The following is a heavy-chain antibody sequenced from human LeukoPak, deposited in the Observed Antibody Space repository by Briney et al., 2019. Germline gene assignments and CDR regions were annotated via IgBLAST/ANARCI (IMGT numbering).Heavy chain of an antibody. CDR1: GGTFSSYA. D-gene: IGHD3-10*01. J-gene: IGHJ4*02. V-gene: IGHV1-69*13. CDR2: IIPIFGTA. CDR3: ARGGLVYGSGSSGLSY. Sequence: SVKVSCKASGGTFSSYAITWVRQAPGQGLEWMGGIIPIFGTASYAQKFQGRVTIIADGSTSTVYMELSSLRSEDTAVYYCARGGLVYGSGSSGLSYWGQGTLVTVSS.